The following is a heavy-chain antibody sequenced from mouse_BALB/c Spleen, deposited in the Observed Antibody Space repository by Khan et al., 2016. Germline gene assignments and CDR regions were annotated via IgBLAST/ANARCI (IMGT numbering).Heavy chain of an antibody. J-gene: IGHJ2*01. CDR1: GYAFSIYW. V-gene: IGHV1-80*01. D-gene: IGHD2-10*02. Sequence: QVQLKESGAELERPGSSVKISCKASGYAFSIYWMNWVKQRPGEGLEWIGQIYPGDGDTDYNGEFKDKATLTADKSSRTAYMQLSSLTSEDSAVCFCARSRYGNDDWSQGTTLTVSS. CDR3: ARSRYGNDD. CDR2: IYPGDGDT.